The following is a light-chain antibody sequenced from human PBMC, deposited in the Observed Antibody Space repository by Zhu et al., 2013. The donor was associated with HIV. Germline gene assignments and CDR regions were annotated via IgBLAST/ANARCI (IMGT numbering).Light chain of an antibody. CDR1: SLRSFY. Sequence: SSALTQDPAVSVSLGQTVRITCQGDSLRSFYANWYQQKPGQAPVLVVYGKILDPQGSPTRFSGSTSGNTASLTISGTQADDEAVYYCHSRNTGGDHYVFGLGTKVSVL. CDR3: HSRNTGGDHYV. J-gene: IGLJ1*01. V-gene: IGLV3-19*01. CDR2: GK.